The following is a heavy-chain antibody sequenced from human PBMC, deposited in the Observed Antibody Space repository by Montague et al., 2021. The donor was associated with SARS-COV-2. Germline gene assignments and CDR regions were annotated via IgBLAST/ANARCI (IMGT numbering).Heavy chain of an antibody. D-gene: IGHD3-10*01. CDR1: GYTFTGYY. V-gene: IGHV1-2*04. CDR2: INPHSGGT. CDR3: ARALGYYGSGSYYTLVY. J-gene: IGHJ4*02. Sequence: QSGAEVKKPGESLKISCKASGYTFTGYYMHWVRQAPGQGLEWMGWINPHSGGTNYAQKFQGWVTMTRDTSISTAYMELSRLRSDDTAVYYCARALGYYGSGSYYTLVYWGQGTLVTVSS.